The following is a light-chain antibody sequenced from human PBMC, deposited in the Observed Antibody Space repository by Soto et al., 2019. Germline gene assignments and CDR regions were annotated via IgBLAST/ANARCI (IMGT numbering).Light chain of an antibody. CDR1: SSDVGSYNR. V-gene: IGLV2-18*02. J-gene: IGLJ2*01. CDR3: SAYAGSSTVV. Sequence: QSALTQPPSVSGSPGQSVTISCTGTSSDVGSYNRVSWYQQHPGTAPKLMIYDVNNRPSGVPDRFSGSKSGNTASLTISGLQAEDEADYYCSAYAGSSTVVFGGGTKLTVL. CDR2: DVN.